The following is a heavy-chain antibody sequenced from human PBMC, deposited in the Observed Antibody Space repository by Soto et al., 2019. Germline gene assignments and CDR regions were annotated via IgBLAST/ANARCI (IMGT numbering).Heavy chain of an antibody. Sequence: QVQLVQSGAEVKKPGASVKVSCRASGYTFTGYYIHWVRQAPGQGLEWMGWINPTTGDTNYAQNFQGRVTMTRDTSIYTAFMGLSRLTFDDTAVYYCARHNGYGDWFDPWGQGPLVTVSS. V-gene: IGHV1-2*02. J-gene: IGHJ5*02. D-gene: IGHD5-12*01. CDR2: INPTTGDT. CDR1: GYTFTGYY. CDR3: ARHNGYGDWFDP.